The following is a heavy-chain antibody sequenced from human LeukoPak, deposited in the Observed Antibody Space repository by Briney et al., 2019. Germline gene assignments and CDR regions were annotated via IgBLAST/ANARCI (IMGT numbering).Heavy chain of an antibody. J-gene: IGHJ4*02. CDR1: GFTFSSYG. V-gene: IGHV3-33*06. CDR2: IWYDGSNK. D-gene: IGHD4-23*01. CDR3: AKDPTTVVITYFDY. Sequence: PGRSLRLSCAASGFTFSSYGMHWVRQAPGKGLEWVAVIWYDGSNKYYADSVKGRFTISRDNSKNTLYLQMNSLRAEDTAVYYCAKDPTTVVITYFDYWGQGTLVTVSS.